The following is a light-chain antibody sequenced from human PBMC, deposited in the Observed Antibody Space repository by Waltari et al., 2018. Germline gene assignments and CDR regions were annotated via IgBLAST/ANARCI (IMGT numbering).Light chain of an antibody. J-gene: IGKJ4*01. CDR1: QSLIHSDGNTY. CDR3: MQGTHWPLT. V-gene: IGKV2-30*02. Sequence: DVVLTQSPLSLPVTLGQPASISCKSSQSLIHSDGNTYLAWFHQMPGQSPRRLIYKVSNREAGVPDRFSASGSGTDFTLKISRVEAEDVGVFYCMQGTHWPLTFGGGTTVEIK. CDR2: KVS.